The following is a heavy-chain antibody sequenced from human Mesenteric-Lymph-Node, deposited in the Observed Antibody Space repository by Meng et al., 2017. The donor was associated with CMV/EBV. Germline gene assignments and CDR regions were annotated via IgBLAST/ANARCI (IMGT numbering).Heavy chain of an antibody. Sequence: CKGSGYRFTSYWIGWVRQMPGKGLEWMGIIYPGDSDTRYSPSFQGQVTISADKSISTAYLQWSSLKASDTAMYYCARLQQLVRGAIDYWGQGTLVTVSS. CDR1: GYRFTSYW. J-gene: IGHJ4*02. D-gene: IGHD6-6*01. V-gene: IGHV5-51*01. CDR2: IYPGDSDT. CDR3: ARLQQLVRGAIDY.